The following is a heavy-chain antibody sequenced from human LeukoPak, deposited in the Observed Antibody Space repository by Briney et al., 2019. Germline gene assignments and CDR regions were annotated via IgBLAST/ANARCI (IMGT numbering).Heavy chain of an antibody. V-gene: IGHV1-18*01. Sequence: ASVKVSCKASGYTFTSYGIIWVRQAPGQGLEWMGWISAYNGNTNYAQKLQGRVTMTTDTSTSTAYMELRSLRSDDTAVYYCARSITIFGVVIPLYNWFDPWGQGTLVTVSS. CDR1: GYTFTSYG. J-gene: IGHJ5*02. D-gene: IGHD3-3*01. CDR2: ISAYNGNT. CDR3: ARSITIFGVVIPLYNWFDP.